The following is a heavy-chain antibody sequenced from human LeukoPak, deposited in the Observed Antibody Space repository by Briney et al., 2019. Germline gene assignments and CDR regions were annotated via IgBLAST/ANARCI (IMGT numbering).Heavy chain of an antibody. CDR3: ARTSTNSGSYDY. D-gene: IGHD1-26*01. V-gene: IGHV1-69*04. CDR1: GGTFSSYA. Sequence: SVKVSCKASGGTFSSYAISWVRQAPGQGLEWMGRIIPILGIANYAQKFQGRVTITADKSTSTAYMELSSLRSEDTAVYYCARTSTNSGSYDYWGQGTLVTVSS. CDR2: IIPILGIA. J-gene: IGHJ4*02.